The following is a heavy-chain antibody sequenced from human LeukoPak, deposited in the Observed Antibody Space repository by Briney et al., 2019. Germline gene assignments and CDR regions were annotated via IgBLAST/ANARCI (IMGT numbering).Heavy chain of an antibody. J-gene: IGHJ6*02. CDR3: ARWKFGESESPYFYFYFGMDV. CDR1: GLTFYSYA. Sequence: GGSLRLSCAASGLTFYSYAMSWVRQAPGKGLGWVSAISGGGASTYYADSVQGRFTITRDNSKNMVFLQMNSLTAEDTAVYFCARWKFGESESPYFYFYFGMDVWGQGTTVTVSS. CDR2: ISGGGAST. D-gene: IGHD3-10*01. V-gene: IGHV3-23*01.